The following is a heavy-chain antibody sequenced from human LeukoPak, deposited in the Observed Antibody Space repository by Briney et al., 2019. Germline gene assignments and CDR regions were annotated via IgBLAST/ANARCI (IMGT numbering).Heavy chain of an antibody. CDR3: ARALQYDFWSGRHFDY. CDR1: GFSFSSYW. D-gene: IGHD3-3*01. V-gene: IGHV3-7*01. Sequence: TGGSLRLPCAASGFSFSSYWMTWVRQAPGQGLEWVANIKQDGSEKYYVDSVKGRFIISRDNPKNSLYLQLNSLRAEDTAVYYCARALQYDFWSGRHFDYWGQGTLVTVSS. CDR2: IKQDGSEK. J-gene: IGHJ4*02.